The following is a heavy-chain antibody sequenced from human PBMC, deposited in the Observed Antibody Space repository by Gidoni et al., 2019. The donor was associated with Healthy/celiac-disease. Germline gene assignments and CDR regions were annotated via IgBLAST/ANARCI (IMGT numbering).Heavy chain of an antibody. D-gene: IGHD2-21*01. V-gene: IGHV3-23*01. CDR3: AKSHIVVVPQHPYYFDY. Sequence: EVQLLESGGGLVQPGGSLRLSCAASGFTFSSYAMSWVRQAPGKGLEWVSAISGSGGSTYYADSVKGRFTISRDNSKNTLYLQMNSLRAEDTAVYYCAKSHIVVVPQHPYYFDYWGQGTLVTVSS. J-gene: IGHJ4*02. CDR2: ISGSGGST. CDR1: GFTFSSYA.